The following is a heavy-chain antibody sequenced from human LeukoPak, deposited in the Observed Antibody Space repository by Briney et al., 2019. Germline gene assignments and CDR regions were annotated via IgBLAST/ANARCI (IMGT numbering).Heavy chain of an antibody. CDR3: ARDSRPIFEWQQLGGDY. D-gene: IGHD6-13*01. J-gene: IGHJ4*02. CDR1: GYTFTGNY. Sequence: ASVKVSCKASGYTFTGNYMHWVRQAPGQGLEWMGWINPNSGGTNYAQKFQGRVTMTRDTSISTAYMELSRLRSDDTAVYYCARDSRPIFEWQQLGGDYWGQGTLVTVSS. V-gene: IGHV1-2*02. CDR2: INPNSGGT.